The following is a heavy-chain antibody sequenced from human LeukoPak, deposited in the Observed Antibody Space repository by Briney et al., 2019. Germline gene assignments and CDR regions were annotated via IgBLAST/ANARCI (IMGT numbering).Heavy chain of an antibody. CDR2: ISPSGGST. CDR3: ARDNSVRDAAWWFNP. D-gene: IGHD5-24*01. V-gene: IGHV1-46*01. J-gene: IGHJ5*02. Sequence: ASVKVSCKAFGYTFTSNYMHWVRQAPGQGPEWMGVISPSGGSTTYAQKFQGRVTLTRDMSTGTDYLELSSLRSEDTAVYYCARDNSVRDAAWWFNPWGQGTLVTVSS. CDR1: GYTFTSNY.